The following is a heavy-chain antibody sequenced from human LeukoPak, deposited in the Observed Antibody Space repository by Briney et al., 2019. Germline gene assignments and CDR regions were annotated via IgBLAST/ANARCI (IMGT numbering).Heavy chain of an antibody. J-gene: IGHJ4*02. CDR2: ISSSSTTI. Sequence: PGGSLRLSCAASGFTFSGYSMNWVRQAPGKGLEWVSYISSSSTTIYYADSVKGRFTISRDNAKNSLYLQMNSLRAEDTAVYYCARGAPGLHYRSIDYWGQGTLVTASP. V-gene: IGHV3-48*01. D-gene: IGHD4-11*01. CDR3: ARGAPGLHYRSIDY. CDR1: GFTFSGYS.